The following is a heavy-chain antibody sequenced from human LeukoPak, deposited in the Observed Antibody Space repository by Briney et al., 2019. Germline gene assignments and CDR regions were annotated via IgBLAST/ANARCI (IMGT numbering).Heavy chain of an antibody. Sequence: PGGSLRLSCAASGFTFSSYEMNWVRQAPGKGLEWVSYISSSGSTIYYADSVKGRFTISRDNSKNTLYLQMNSLRAEDTALYYCAKVTFEGVDPWGQGTLVTVSS. J-gene: IGHJ5*02. V-gene: IGHV3-48*03. D-gene: IGHD2/OR15-2a*01. CDR1: GFTFSSYE. CDR2: ISSSGSTI. CDR3: AKVTFEGVDP.